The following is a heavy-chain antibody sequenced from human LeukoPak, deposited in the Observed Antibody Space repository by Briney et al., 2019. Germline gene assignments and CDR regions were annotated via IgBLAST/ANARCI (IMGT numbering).Heavy chain of an antibody. D-gene: IGHD2-8*01. CDR1: GYTFTSYY. V-gene: IGHV1-69*13. Sequence: ASVKVSCKASGYTFTSYYLHWVRQAPGQGLEWMGGIIPIFGTANYAQKFQGRVTITADESTSTAYMELSSLRSDDTAVYYCARGRGDCSSGVCYTAYFYYGMDVWGQGTTVTVSS. J-gene: IGHJ6*02. CDR3: ARGRGDCSSGVCYTAYFYYGMDV. CDR2: IIPIFGTA.